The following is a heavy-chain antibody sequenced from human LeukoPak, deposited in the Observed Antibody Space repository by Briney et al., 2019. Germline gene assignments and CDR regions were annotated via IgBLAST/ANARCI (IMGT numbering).Heavy chain of an antibody. CDR3: ARVLWDDYSNYDLGEL. CDR1: GFTFSSYS. D-gene: IGHD4-11*01. CDR2: ISSSSSYI. Sequence: PGGSLRLSCAASGFTFSSYSMNWVRQAPGKGLEWISSISSSSSYIYYADSVKGRFTISRDNAKNSLYLQMNSLRAEDTAVYYCARVLWDDYSNYDLGELWGQGTLVTVSS. J-gene: IGHJ4*02. V-gene: IGHV3-21*01.